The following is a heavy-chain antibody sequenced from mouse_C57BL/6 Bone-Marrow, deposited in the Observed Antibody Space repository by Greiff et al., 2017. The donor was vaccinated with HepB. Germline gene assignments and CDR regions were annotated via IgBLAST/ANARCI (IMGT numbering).Heavy chain of an antibody. J-gene: IGHJ2*01. CDR3: LLTTVVAHYFDY. CDR2: IDPENGDT. Sequence: VQLQQSGAELVRPGASVKLSCTASGFNINDYYMHWVKQRPEQGLEWIGWIDPENGDTEYASKFQGKATITADTSSNTAYLQLSSLTSEDTAVYYCLLTTVVAHYFDYWGQGTTLTVSS. D-gene: IGHD1-1*01. V-gene: IGHV14-4*01. CDR1: GFNINDYY.